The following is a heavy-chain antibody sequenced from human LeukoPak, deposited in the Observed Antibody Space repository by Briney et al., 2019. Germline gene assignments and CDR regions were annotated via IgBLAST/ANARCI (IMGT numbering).Heavy chain of an antibody. CDR1: GGSFSGYY. CDR3: ARGRGRHHIVLVVYATPDWFDP. J-gene: IGHJ5*02. Sequence: PSETLSLTCAVYGGSFSGYYWSWIRQPPGEGLEWIGEINHSGSTNYNPSLKSRVTISVDTSKNQFSLKLSSVTAADTAVYYCARGRGRHHIVLVVYATPDWFDPWGQGTLVTVSS. CDR2: INHSGST. V-gene: IGHV4-34*01. D-gene: IGHD2-8*02.